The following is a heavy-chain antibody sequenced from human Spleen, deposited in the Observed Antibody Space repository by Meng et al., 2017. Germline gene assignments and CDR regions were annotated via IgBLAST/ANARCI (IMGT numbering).Heavy chain of an antibody. D-gene: IGHD3-3*01. CDR2: IYYSGST. CDR3: ARQGFLEWLLYRGNWFDP. V-gene: IGHV4-39*01. J-gene: IGHJ5*02. Sequence: QLQLQESGPGRVKPSENLSPTCTVSGGSISSSSYYWGWIRQPPGKGLEWIGSIYYSGSTYYNPSLKSRVTISVDTSKNQFSLKLSSVTAADTAVYYCARQGFLEWLLYRGNWFDPWGQGTLVTVSS. CDR1: GGSISSSSYY.